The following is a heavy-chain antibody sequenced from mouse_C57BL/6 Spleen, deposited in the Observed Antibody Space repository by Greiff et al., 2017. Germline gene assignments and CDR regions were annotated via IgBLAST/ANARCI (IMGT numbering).Heavy chain of an antibody. V-gene: IGHV3-4*01. Sequence: EVKLQESGPALVKPSQTVSLTCTVTGYSITNGNHWWNGIRQVPGSKLVWIGYISPRGSTDNNPYLKSRISITRDTSKNQLFLQLNSLTTEDIATYYCARGHWYFDVWGTGTTITVSS. CDR1: GYSITNGNHW. CDR2: ISPRGST. J-gene: IGHJ1*03. CDR3: ARGHWYFDV.